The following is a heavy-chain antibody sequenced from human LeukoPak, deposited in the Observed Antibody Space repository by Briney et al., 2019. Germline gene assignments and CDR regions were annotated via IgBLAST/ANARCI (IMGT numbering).Heavy chain of an antibody. CDR3: ARGVTMVRGVIDYYMDV. Sequence: SETLSLTCLVSARSPSSYSSSCVRQPPGKGLEWIGYIYYSGSTNYNPSLKSRVTISVDTSNNQISLKLSSGTAADATVDYCARGVTMVRGVIDYYMDVWGKGTTVTVSS. J-gene: IGHJ6*03. CDR1: ARSPSSYS. D-gene: IGHD3-10*01. V-gene: IGHV4-59*01. CDR2: IYYSGST.